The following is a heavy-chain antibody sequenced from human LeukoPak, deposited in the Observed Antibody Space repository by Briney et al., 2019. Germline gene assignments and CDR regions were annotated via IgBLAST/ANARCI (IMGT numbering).Heavy chain of an antibody. CDR1: GFTFSDYY. CDR2: ISSSGSTI. D-gene: IGHD3-3*02. V-gene: IGHV3-11*01. J-gene: IGHJ4*02. Sequence: GGSLRLSCAASGFTFSDYYMSWIRQAPRKALEWVSYISSSGSTIYYADSVKGRFTISRDNSKNTLYLQMKTLKAEDTAVYYCARDLHPRLAGFFDYWGQGTLVTVSS. CDR3: ARDLHPRLAGFFDY.